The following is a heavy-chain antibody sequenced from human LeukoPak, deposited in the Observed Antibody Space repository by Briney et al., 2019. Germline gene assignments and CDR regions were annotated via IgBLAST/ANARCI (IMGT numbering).Heavy chain of an antibody. Sequence: PSETLSLTCSVAGDSMSTYNWSWIRQPAGKGLEWIGRIYASGSTNYNPSLKSRVTMSIDTSRSQFSLELSSVTAADKAVYYCARDRPAAQLDYWFDPWGQGTLVTVSS. CDR3: ARDRPAAQLDYWFDP. CDR2: IYASGST. CDR1: GDSMSTYN. J-gene: IGHJ5*02. D-gene: IGHD6-13*01. V-gene: IGHV4-4*07.